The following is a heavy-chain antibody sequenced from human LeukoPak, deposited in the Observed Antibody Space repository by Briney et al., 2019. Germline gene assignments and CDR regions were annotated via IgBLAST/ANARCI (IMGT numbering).Heavy chain of an antibody. CDR2: INSDGTST. Sequence: GGSLRLSCAASGFTFASYWMHWVRRAPGKGLVWVSRINSDGTSTAYADSVKGRFTISRDNAQSMLFLQMNTLRVDDTAVYYCVRGAPFDYWGQGTLVTVPS. D-gene: IGHD1-26*01. J-gene: IGHJ4*02. CDR3: VRGAPFDY. V-gene: IGHV3-74*01. CDR1: GFTFASYW.